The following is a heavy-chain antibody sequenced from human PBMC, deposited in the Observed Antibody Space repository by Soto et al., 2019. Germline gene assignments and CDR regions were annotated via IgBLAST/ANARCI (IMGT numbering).Heavy chain of an antibody. Sequence: GGSMRLSCTASGFNFSNYAMSWVRQAPGKGLEWVSAITRTDSTYYADSVKGRFTISRDNSRNTLYLQMNSPGAEGAALYYCAKALVGEVGATDYWGQGTLVT. CDR3: AKALVGEVGATDY. V-gene: IGHV3-23*01. CDR2: ITRTDST. D-gene: IGHD1-26*01. CDR1: GFNFSNYA. J-gene: IGHJ4*02.